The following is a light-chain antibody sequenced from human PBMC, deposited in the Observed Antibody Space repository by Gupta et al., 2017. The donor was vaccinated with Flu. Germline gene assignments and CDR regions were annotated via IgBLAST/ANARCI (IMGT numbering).Light chain of an antibody. Sequence: GDRVTITCRASQSISSYLNWYQQKPGKAPKLLIYAASSLQSGFPSRFSGSGSGTDFTLTISSLQPEDFATYYCQQSYSTPITFGQGTRLEIK. CDR2: AAS. V-gene: IGKV1-39*01. J-gene: IGKJ5*01. CDR3: QQSYSTPIT. CDR1: QSISSY.